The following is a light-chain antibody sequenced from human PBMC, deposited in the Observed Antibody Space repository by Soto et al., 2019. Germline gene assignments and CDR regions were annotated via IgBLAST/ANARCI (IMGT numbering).Light chain of an antibody. CDR2: AAS. CDR1: QTISNY. V-gene: IGKV1-39*01. J-gene: IGKJ5*01. Sequence: DIQMTQSPSSLSASVGDRDTVTCRASQTISNYLNWYQQKPGKAPKLLIYAASTLQSGVPSRFSGSGSGTDFTLTISSLQPEDFATYYCQQSYITPTFGQGTRLEIK. CDR3: QQSYITPT.